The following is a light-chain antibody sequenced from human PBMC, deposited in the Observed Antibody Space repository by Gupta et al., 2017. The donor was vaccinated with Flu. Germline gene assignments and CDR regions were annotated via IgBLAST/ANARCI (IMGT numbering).Light chain of an antibody. Sequence: QSALTQPRSVSGSPGQSVTISCTGSSSDVGDYDYLSWYQQHPGTAPKLLIYAVSKRPSGVPDRFSGSKSGNTASLTISGLQPEDETDYHCCSYAGSYTWVFGGGTKVTV. CDR3: CSYAGSYTWV. CDR1: SSDVGDYDY. CDR2: AVS. V-gene: IGLV2-11*01. J-gene: IGLJ3*02.